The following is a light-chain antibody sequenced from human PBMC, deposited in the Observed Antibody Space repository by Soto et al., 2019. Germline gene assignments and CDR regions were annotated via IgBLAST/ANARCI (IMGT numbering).Light chain of an antibody. V-gene: IGKV3-15*01. CDR2: GAL. CDR1: QSVSSN. Sequence: EIVMTQSPATLSVSPGERATLSCRASQSVSSNLAWYQQKPGQAPRLLIYGALTRATGIPARFSGSGSGTEFTLTINSLQSEDFAVYYCQQYNNWRYTFGQGTKLEI. J-gene: IGKJ2*01. CDR3: QQYNNWRYT.